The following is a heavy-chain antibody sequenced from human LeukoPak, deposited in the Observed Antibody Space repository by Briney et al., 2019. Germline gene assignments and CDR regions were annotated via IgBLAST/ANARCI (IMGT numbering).Heavy chain of an antibody. Sequence: EASVKVSCKASGYTFTGYYMHWVRQAPGQGLEWMGWINPNSGGTNYAQKFQGRVTMTRDTSISTAYMELSRLRSDDTAVYYCARVSYDSSGYYLLGTVYYYYYMDVWGKGTTVTISS. CDR2: INPNSGGT. J-gene: IGHJ6*03. CDR3: ARVSYDSSGYYLLGTVYYYYYMDV. V-gene: IGHV1-2*02. CDR1: GYTFTGYY. D-gene: IGHD3-22*01.